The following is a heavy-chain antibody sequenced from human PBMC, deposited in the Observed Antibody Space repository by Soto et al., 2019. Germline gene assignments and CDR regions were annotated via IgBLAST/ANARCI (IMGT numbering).Heavy chain of an antibody. CDR3: AKPIPLYCSSTSCFDY. D-gene: IGHD2-2*01. J-gene: IGHJ4*02. Sequence: GGSLRLSCAASGFTFSSYAMSWVRQAPGKGLEWVSAISGSGGSTYYADSVKGRFTISRDNSKNTLYLQMNSLRAEDTAVYYCAKPIPLYCSSTSCFDYWGQGTLVTVSS. V-gene: IGHV3-23*01. CDR2: ISGSGGST. CDR1: GFTFSSYA.